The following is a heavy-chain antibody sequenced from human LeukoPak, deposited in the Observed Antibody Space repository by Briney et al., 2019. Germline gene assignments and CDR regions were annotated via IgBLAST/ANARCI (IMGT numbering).Heavy chain of an antibody. D-gene: IGHD6-13*01. V-gene: IGHV3-48*04. CDR1: GFTFSSYS. J-gene: IGHJ1*01. CDR3: ATPLIAAAGKYFQH. Sequence: GSLRLSCAASGFTFSSYSMNWVRQAPGKGLEWVSYISSSSSTIYYADSVKGRFTVSRDNAKNSLYLQMNSLRAEDTAVYYCATPLIAAAGKYFQHWGQGTLVTVSS. CDR2: ISSSSSTI.